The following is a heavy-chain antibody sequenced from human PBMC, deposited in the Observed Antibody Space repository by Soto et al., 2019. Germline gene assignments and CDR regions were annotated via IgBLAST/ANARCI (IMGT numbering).Heavy chain of an antibody. CDR1: GGSLSGYY. D-gene: IGHD4-4*01. J-gene: IGHJ5*02. V-gene: IGHV4-34*01. CDR3: ARSNRFDP. CDR2: INHSGST. Sequence: PSETLSLTCAVYGGSLSGYYLTWIRQPPGKGLEWIGEINHSGSTNYNPSLKSRVTISVDTSKNQFSVKLTSVTAADTAVYYCARSNRFDPWGQGTLVTVSS.